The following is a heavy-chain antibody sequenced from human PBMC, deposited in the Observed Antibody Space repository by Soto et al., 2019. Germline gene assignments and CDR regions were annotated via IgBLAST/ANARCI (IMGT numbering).Heavy chain of an antibody. Sequence: SETLSLTCAVYGGSFSGYYWSWIRQPPGKGLEWLGEINHSGSTNYNPSLKSRVTISVDTSKNQFSLKLSSVTAADTAVYYCARGGADDFWSGYYYYYYGMDVWGQGTTVTVSS. V-gene: IGHV4-34*01. CDR1: GGSFSGYY. CDR3: ARGGADDFWSGYYYYYYGMDV. CDR2: INHSGST. D-gene: IGHD3-3*01. J-gene: IGHJ6*02.